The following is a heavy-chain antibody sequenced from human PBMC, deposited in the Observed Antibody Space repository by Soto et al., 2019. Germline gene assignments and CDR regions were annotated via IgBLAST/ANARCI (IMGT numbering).Heavy chain of an antibody. CDR2: IRSKANSYAT. D-gene: IGHD3-22*01. CDR3: TGRELIYYFDSSGWVDY. J-gene: IGHJ4*02. Sequence: EVQLVESGGGLVQPGGSLKLSCAASGFTFSGSAMHWVRQASGKGREWVGRIRSKANSYATAYAASVKGWWTISRDDSKNTTYLQMNSLNTEDTAVYYCTGRELIYYFDSSGWVDYWGQGTLVTVSS. V-gene: IGHV3-73*02. CDR1: GFTFSGSA.